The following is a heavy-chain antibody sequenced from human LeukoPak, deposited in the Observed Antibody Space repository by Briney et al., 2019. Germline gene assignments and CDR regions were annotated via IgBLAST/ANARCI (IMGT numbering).Heavy chain of an antibody. J-gene: IGHJ6*02. CDR3: ARGRGAYYYYAMDV. CDR1: GFTFSSYP. V-gene: IGHV3-30-3*01. CDR2: ISYDGSNK. Sequence: PGRSLRLSCAASGFTFSSYPMHWVRQAPGKGLEWVAVISYDGSNKYYADSVKGRFTISRDNAKNTVYLQMNSLRAEDTAVYYCARGRGAYYYYAMDVWGQGTTVTVSS.